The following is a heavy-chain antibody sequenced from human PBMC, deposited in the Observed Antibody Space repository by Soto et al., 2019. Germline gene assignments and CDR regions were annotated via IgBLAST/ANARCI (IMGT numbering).Heavy chain of an antibody. CDR1: GGSVSSGSYY. J-gene: IGHJ6*02. Sequence: SETLPLTCTVSGGSVSSGSYYWSWIRQPPGKGLEWIGYIYYSGSTNYNPSLKSRVTISVDTSKNQFSLKLSSVTAADTAVYYCARAYDFWSGYNYYGMDVWGQGTTVTVSS. D-gene: IGHD3-3*01. V-gene: IGHV4-61*01. CDR3: ARAYDFWSGYNYYGMDV. CDR2: IYYSGST.